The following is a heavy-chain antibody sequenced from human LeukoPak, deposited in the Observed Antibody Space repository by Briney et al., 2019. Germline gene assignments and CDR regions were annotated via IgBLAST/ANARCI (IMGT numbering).Heavy chain of an antibody. V-gene: IGHV4-34*12. CDR3: ARVLRYLSYDRGVGPFDP. D-gene: IGHD3-9*01. CDR1: GGSFSGSS. CDR2: IVQSGST. J-gene: IGHJ5*02. Sequence: SETLSLTCAVFGGSFSGSSWSWIRQPPGKGLEWIGDIVQSGSTNYNPSLKSRVTISVDTSKNQFSLKLSSVTAADTAVYYCARVLRYLSYDRGVGPFDPWGQGTLVTVSS.